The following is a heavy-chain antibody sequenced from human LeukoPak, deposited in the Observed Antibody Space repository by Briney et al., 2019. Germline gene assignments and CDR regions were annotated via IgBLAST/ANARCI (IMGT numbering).Heavy chain of an antibody. J-gene: IGHJ5*02. CDR2: INPNSGGT. V-gene: IGHV1-2*06. Sequence: GASVKVSCKASGSTFTGYFMHWVRQAPGQGLEWMGRINPNSGGTNYAQKFQGRVTMTRDTSISTAYMELSSLTSDDTAVYYCARATYGSEFDPWGQGTLVTVSS. CDR3: ARATYGSEFDP. CDR1: GSTFTGYF. D-gene: IGHD3-10*01.